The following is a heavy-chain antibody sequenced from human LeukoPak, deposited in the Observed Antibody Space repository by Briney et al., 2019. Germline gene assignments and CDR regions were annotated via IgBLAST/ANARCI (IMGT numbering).Heavy chain of an antibody. CDR2: IYYSGST. V-gene: IGHV4-59*01. D-gene: IGHD1-26*01. CDR1: GGSFSGYY. Sequence: SETLSLTCAVYGGSFSGYYWSWIRQPPGKGLEWIGYIYYSGSTNYNPSLKSRVTISVDTSKNQFSLKLSSVTAADTAVYYCARDPSGAYFLDYWGQGTLVTVSS. J-gene: IGHJ4*02. CDR3: ARDPSGAYFLDY.